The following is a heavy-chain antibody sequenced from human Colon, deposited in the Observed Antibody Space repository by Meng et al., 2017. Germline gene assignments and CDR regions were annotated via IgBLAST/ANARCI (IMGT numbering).Heavy chain of an antibody. D-gene: IGHD3-3*01. CDR2: ISYDGGNK. J-gene: IGHJ3*02. Sequence: GESLKISCAASGFTFSSYAMHWVRQAPGKGLEWVAVISYDGGNKYYADSVKGRFTISRDNSKNTLYLQMNSLRAEDTAVYYCARERITIFGLGGTAFDIWGQGTMVTVSS. V-gene: IGHV3-30*01. CDR3: ARERITIFGLGGTAFDI. CDR1: GFTFSSYA.